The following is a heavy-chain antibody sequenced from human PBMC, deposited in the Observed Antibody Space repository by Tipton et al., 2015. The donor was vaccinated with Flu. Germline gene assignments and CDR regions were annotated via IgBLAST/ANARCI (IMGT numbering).Heavy chain of an antibody. D-gene: IGHD3-3*01. Sequence: TLSLTCAVYGGSFSGYYWSWIRQPPGKGLEWIGEINHSGSTNYNPSLKSRVTISVDTSKNQFSLKLSSVTAADTAVYYCARAVYDFWSGYLNWFDPWGQGTLVTVSS. CDR3: ARAVYDFWSGYLNWFDP. V-gene: IGHV4-34*01. CDR2: INHSGST. J-gene: IGHJ5*02. CDR1: GGSFSGYY.